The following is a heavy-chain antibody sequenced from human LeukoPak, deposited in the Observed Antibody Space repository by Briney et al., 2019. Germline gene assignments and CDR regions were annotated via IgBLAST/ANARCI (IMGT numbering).Heavy chain of an antibody. CDR2: IYTSGST. CDR1: GGSISSGSYY. CDR3: ARDGYNLDYFDY. V-gene: IGHV4-61*02. J-gene: IGHJ4*02. D-gene: IGHD5-24*01. Sequence: SQTLSLTCTVSGGSISSGSYYWSWLRQPAGMGLEWIGRIYTSGSTNYNPSLKSRVTISVDTSKNQFSLKLSSVTAADTAVYYCARDGYNLDYFDYWGQGTLVTVSS.